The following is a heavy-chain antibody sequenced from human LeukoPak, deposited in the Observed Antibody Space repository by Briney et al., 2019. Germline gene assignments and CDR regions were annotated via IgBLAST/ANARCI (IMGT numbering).Heavy chain of an antibody. V-gene: IGHV4-38-2*02. J-gene: IGHJ4*02. CDR2: IYHSGST. Sequence: SETLSLTCTVSGYSTSSGYYWGWIRQPPGKGLEWIGSIYHSGSTYYNPSLKSRVTISVDTSKNQFSLKLSSVTAADTAVYYCASALTKGELLPFDYWGQGTLVTVS. D-gene: IGHD1-26*01. CDR1: GYSTSSGYY. CDR3: ASALTKGELLPFDY.